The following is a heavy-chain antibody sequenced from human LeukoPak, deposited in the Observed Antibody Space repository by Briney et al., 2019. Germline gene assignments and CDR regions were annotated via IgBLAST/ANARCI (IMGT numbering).Heavy chain of an antibody. CDR2: FDPEDGET. J-gene: IGHJ4*02. CDR1: GYTLTELS. Sequence: ASVKVSCTVSGYTLTELSMHWVRQAPGKGLGWMGGFDPEDGETIYSQKFQVRVTMTEDTSTDKAYMELSSLRSDDTAVYYCATDLNYYHSSGYPNRANWGQGTLVTVSS. V-gene: IGHV1-24*01. CDR3: ATDLNYYHSSGYPNRAN. D-gene: IGHD3-22*01.